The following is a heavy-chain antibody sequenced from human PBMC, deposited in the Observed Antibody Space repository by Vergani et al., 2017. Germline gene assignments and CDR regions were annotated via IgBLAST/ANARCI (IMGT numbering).Heavy chain of an antibody. D-gene: IGHD3-22*01. CDR2: NSSDGGST. Sequence: EVQLLESGGGLVQPGGSLRLPCAVSGFTFRTYARTWVRQAPGKGLEWFATNSSDGGSTYYADSVRGRFTSSRENPKNTLSLQMNSLTAEDTAIYYCAGPQGTSAYYYGGFDYWGQGILVTVSS. CDR1: GFTFRTYA. CDR3: AGPQGTSAYYYGGFDY. V-gene: IGHV3-23*01. J-gene: IGHJ4*02.